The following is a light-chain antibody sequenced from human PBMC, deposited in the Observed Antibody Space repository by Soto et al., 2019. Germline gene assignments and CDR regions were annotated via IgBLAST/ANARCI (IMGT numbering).Light chain of an antibody. CDR3: AAWDDTLSGLV. J-gene: IGLJ2*01. CDR1: SSNIGSNY. CDR2: RAD. Sequence: QSVLTQPPSASGAPGQTVTISCSGRSSNIGSNYVYWYQQLPETAPRLLLYRADQRPSGIPDRFPGSKSGTSASLAISGLRSEDEADYYCAAWDDTLSGLVFGGGTQLTVL. V-gene: IGLV1-47*01.